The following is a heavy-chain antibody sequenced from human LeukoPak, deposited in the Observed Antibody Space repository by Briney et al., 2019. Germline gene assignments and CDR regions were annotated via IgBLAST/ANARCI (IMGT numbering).Heavy chain of an antibody. Sequence: TSETLSLTCTVSGGSISSSSYYWGWIRQPPGKGLEWIGSIYYSGSTYYNPSLKSRVTISVDTPKNQFSLKLSSVTAADAAVYYCARQGKPVLLWFRGFPGFDYWGQGTLVTVSS. CDR1: GGSISSSSYY. CDR2: IYYSGST. V-gene: IGHV4-39*01. D-gene: IGHD3-10*01. J-gene: IGHJ4*02. CDR3: ARQGKPVLLWFRGFPGFDY.